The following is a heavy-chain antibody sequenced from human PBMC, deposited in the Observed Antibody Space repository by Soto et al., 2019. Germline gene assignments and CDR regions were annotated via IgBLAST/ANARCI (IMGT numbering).Heavy chain of an antibody. D-gene: IGHD1-1*01. CDR2: ISASGGDT. Sequence: EVQLLESGGGLVQTGGSLRLSCAASGFTFSTYPMSWVRQAPGKGLEWVSGISASGGDTPYADSVKGRFTISRDNSKNMLYLQMNSLRVEDTAVYYCATKLSGHNPFDDWGQGILVTVSS. CDR1: GFTFSTYP. CDR3: ATKLSGHNPFDD. V-gene: IGHV3-23*01. J-gene: IGHJ4*02.